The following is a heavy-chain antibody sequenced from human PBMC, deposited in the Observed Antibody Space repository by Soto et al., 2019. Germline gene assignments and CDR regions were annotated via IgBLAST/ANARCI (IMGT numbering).Heavy chain of an antibody. CDR2: ISSDSSTI. Sequence: EVQMVESGGGLVQPGGSLRLSCGASGFTFSSYSMNWARQAPGKGLEWVSYISSDSSTIHYADSVKGRFTISRDNAKNSLFLQMNSLRDEVTAVYYCARGRGYCSGGSCYKDYWGQGTLVTVSS. D-gene: IGHD2-15*01. J-gene: IGHJ4*02. V-gene: IGHV3-48*02. CDR1: GFTFSSYS. CDR3: ARGRGYCSGGSCYKDY.